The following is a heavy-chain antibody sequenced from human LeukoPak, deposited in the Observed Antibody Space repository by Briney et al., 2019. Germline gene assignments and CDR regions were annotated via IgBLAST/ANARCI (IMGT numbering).Heavy chain of an antibody. CDR1: GFTVSSFY. J-gene: IGHJ4*02. D-gene: IGHD1-1*01. V-gene: IGHV3-21*01. Sequence: NPGGSLRLSCAASGFTVSSFYMTWVRQAPGKGLEWVSSISSSSSYKYYTDSVKGRFTISRDNAKNSLYLQMNSLRAEDTAVYYCARSAAGTYYWGQGTLVTVSS. CDR2: ISSSSSYK. CDR3: ARSAAGTYY.